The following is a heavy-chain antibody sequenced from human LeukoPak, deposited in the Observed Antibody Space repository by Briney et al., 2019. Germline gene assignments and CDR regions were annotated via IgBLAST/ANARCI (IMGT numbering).Heavy chain of an antibody. D-gene: IGHD3-10*01. CDR2: IYRAGDT. V-gene: IGHV3-13*01. Sequence: GGSLRLSCEASGFTLSTYDMHWVRQPTEEGLEWVSIIYRAGDTYYPGSVKGRFTISRDNAKNSLYLQMNSLRAEDTAVYYCAREMSGSNDALDIWGQGTMVTVSS. J-gene: IGHJ3*02. CDR1: GFTLSTYD. CDR3: AREMSGSNDALDI.